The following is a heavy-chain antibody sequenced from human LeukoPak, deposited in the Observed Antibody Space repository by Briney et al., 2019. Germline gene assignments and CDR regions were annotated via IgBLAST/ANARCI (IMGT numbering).Heavy chain of an antibody. CDR1: GFTFSSYA. D-gene: IGHD3-16*02. V-gene: IGHV3-23*01. CDR2: ISGSGGST. Sequence: GGSLRLSCAASGFTFSSYAMSWVRQAQGKGLEWVSAISGSGGSTYYADSVKGRFTISRDNSKNTLYLQMNSLRAEDTAVYYCAKYDYVWGSYRGFDYWGQGTLVTVST. CDR3: AKYDYVWGSYRGFDY. J-gene: IGHJ4*02.